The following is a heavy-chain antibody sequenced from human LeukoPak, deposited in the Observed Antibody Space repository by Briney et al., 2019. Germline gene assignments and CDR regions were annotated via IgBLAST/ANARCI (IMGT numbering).Heavy chain of an antibody. CDR2: ISGSGGST. CDR1: GFTFSRFG. V-gene: IGHV3-23*01. J-gene: IGHJ4*02. CDR3: AKDRKVAY. Sequence: PGGSLRLSCAASGFTFSRFGMHWVRQAPGKGLEWVSAISGSGGSTYYADSVKGRFTISRDNSKNTLYLQMNSLRAEDTAVYYCAKDRKVAYWGQGTLVTVSS.